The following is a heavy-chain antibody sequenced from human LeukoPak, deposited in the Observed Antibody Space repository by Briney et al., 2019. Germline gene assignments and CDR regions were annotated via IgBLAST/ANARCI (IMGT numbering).Heavy chain of an antibody. D-gene: IGHD5-12*01. CDR3: ARDGGYDFGGAFDI. J-gene: IGHJ3*02. CDR1: GYTFTGYY. V-gene: IGHV1-2*02. Sequence: ASVKVSCKASGYTFTGYYMHWVRQAPGQGLEWMGWINPNSGGTNYAQKFQGRVTMTRDTSISTAYMELSRLRSDDAAVYYCARDGGYDFGGAFDIWGQGTMVTVSS. CDR2: INPNSGGT.